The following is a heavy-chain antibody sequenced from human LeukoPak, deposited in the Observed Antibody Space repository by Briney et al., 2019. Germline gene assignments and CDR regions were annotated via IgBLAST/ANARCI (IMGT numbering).Heavy chain of an antibody. D-gene: IGHD2-15*01. CDR2: INHSGST. Sequence: PSETLSLTCAVYGGSFSGYYWSWIRQPPGKGLEWIEEINHSGSTNYNPSLKSRVTISVDTSKNQFSLKLSSVTAADTAVYYCARGQYCSGGSCYTYWGQGTLVTVSS. J-gene: IGHJ4*02. CDR1: GGSFSGYY. CDR3: ARGQYCSGGSCYTY. V-gene: IGHV4-34*01.